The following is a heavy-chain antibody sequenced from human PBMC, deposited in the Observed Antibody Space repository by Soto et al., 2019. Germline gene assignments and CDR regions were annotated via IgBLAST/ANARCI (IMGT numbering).Heavy chain of an antibody. V-gene: IGHV3-33*01. CDR1: GFMFSNHG. Sequence: QVQLVESGGGVVQPGRSLRLSCAASGFMFSNHGMHWVRQAPGKGLEWVAVIWSDGNNRYYADSVKGRFTISRDNSKKTVYLKRNGLRAEDRAVYYGLGGKTGNDEAPDYWGKGTRVTVSS. J-gene: IGHJ4*02. CDR2: IWSDGNNR. D-gene: IGHD1-1*01. CDR3: LGGKTGNDEAPDY.